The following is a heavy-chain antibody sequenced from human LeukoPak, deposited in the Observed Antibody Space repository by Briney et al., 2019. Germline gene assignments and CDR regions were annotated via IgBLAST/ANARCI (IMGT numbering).Heavy chain of an antibody. Sequence: PSETLSLTCTVSGGSISSSSYYWGWIRQPPGKGLEWIGSIYYSGSTYYNPSLKSRVTISVDTSKNQSSLKLSSVTAADTAVYYCASSSSWSRWGQGTLVTVSS. V-gene: IGHV4-39*01. CDR2: IYYSGST. J-gene: IGHJ4*02. CDR1: GGSISSSSYY. CDR3: ASSSSWSR. D-gene: IGHD6-13*01.